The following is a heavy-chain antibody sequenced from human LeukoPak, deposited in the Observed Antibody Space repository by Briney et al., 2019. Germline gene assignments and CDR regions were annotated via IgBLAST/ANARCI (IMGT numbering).Heavy chain of an antibody. CDR2: IYYSGST. V-gene: IGHV4-30-4*08. D-gene: IGHD3-16*02. CDR3: ARERLGELSLFDY. Sequence: SETLSLTCTVSGGSISSSSYYWGWIRQPPGKGLEWIGYIYYSGSTYYNPSLKSRVTISVDTSKNQFSLKLSSVTAADTAVYYCARERLGELSLFDYWGQGTLVTVSS. J-gene: IGHJ4*02. CDR1: GGSISSSSYY.